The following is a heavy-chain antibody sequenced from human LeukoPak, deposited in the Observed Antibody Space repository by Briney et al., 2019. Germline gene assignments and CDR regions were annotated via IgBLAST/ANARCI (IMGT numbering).Heavy chain of an antibody. D-gene: IGHD2-15*01. Sequence: GGSLRLSCAASGFTFSSNAMSWVRQAPGKGLEWVAVISYDGGNKYYADSVKGRFTISRDNSKNTLYLQMNSLRPEDTAVYYCVRTDCTGGSCYPNFDYWGQGTLVTVSS. CDR3: VRTDCTGGSCYPNFDY. CDR2: ISYDGGNK. J-gene: IGHJ4*02. V-gene: IGHV3-30*01. CDR1: GFTFSSNA.